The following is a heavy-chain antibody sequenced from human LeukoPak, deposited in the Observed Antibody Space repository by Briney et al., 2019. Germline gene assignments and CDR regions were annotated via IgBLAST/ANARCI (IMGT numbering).Heavy chain of an antibody. Sequence: SETLSLTCGVHGGSFSGYYWSCLRHPPGKGLEWMGDINHRGSTNYKPSLTSRVPISVDTSKIQYSLTLSSVTAADTAVYYCVAYYYDSNGYYFVDYWGQGTLVTVSS. CDR2: INHRGST. J-gene: IGHJ4*02. CDR1: GGSFSGYY. V-gene: IGHV4-34*01. D-gene: IGHD3-22*01. CDR3: VAYYYDSNGYYFVDY.